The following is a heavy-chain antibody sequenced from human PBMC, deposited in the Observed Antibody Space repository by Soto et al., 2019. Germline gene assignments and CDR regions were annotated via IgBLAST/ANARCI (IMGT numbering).Heavy chain of an antibody. D-gene: IGHD1-1*01. CDR2: ISYDGDNK. CDR1: GXXXXXXX. J-gene: IGHJ6*02. Sequence: ESGGGVVQPGRSLRLSCAXSGXXXXXXXXXXXXXXPGKGLEWVAVISYDGDNKYIAESVKGRFTISRDNSKNTVSLQMNSLRTEDTAMYFCARGTTTSAFSAMDVWGQGTTVTVSS. V-gene: IGHV3-30-3*01. CDR3: ARGTTTSAFSAMDV.